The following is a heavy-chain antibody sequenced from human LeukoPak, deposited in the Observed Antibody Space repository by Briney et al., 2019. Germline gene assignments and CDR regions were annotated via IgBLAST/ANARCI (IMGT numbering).Heavy chain of an antibody. J-gene: IGHJ4*02. CDR3: ARRSSSWYSKIDS. CDR1: GGSISSSSYY. D-gene: IGHD6-13*01. CDR2: IYYSGST. V-gene: IGHV4-39*01. Sequence: SETLSLTCTVSGGSISSSSYYWGWIRQPPGKGLEWIGNIYYSGSTYYNPSLKGRVTISEDTSKNQFSLKLSSVTAADTAVYYCARRSSSWYSKIDSWGQGTLVTVSS.